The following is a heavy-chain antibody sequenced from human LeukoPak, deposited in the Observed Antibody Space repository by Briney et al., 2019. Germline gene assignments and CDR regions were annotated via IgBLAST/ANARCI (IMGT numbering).Heavy chain of an antibody. D-gene: IGHD2-8*01. J-gene: IGHJ6*02. CDR1: GYTFTSYG. V-gene: IGHV1-18*01. CDR3: ARVRYCTNGVCYPASYYYYGMDV. CDR2: ISAYNGNT. Sequence: GASVKVSCKASGYTFTSYGISWVRQAPGQGLEWMGWISAYNGNTNYAQKFQGRVTMTRDTSISTAYMELSRLRSDDTAVYYCARVRYCTNGVCYPASYYYYGMDVWGQGTTVTVSS.